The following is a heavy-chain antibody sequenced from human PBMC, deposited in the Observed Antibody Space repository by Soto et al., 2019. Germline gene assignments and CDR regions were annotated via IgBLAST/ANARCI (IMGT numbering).Heavy chain of an antibody. CDR2: MSYGGSDI. V-gene: IGHV3-30*04. J-gene: IGHJ4*02. CDR1: GFTFSGYA. CDR3: AGDCWTVMARRHVDQ. Sequence: QVQLVESGGGVVQPGGSRRLSCAASGFTFSGYAMHWVRQGQGKGREWVAVMSYGGSDIVYADSVKARCTISRDNSKNSLFLQMNSLRAGDTSVYYCAGDCWTVMARRHVDQWGQGTLVTVSS. D-gene: IGHD5-18*01.